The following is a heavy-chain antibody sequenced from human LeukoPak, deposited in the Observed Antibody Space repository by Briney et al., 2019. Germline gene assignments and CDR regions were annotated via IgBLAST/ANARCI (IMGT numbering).Heavy chain of an antibody. CDR1: GYRFTSYW. Sequence: GESLKISCNGSGYRFTSYWIAWVRQMPGKGLEWMGIIYPGHSDTRYSPSFQGQVTITADKSISTAYLQWSSLKASDTAMYYCARRGKWELDYWGQGTLVTVSS. V-gene: IGHV5-51*01. D-gene: IGHD1-26*01. CDR2: IYPGHSDT. J-gene: IGHJ4*02. CDR3: ARRGKWELDY.